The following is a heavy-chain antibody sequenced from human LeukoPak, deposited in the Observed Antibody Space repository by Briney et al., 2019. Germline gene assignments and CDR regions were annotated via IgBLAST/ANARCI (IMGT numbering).Heavy chain of an antibody. CDR1: GGSISSSSYY. CDR2: IYYSGST. CDR3: ARSAGPDYGDYLGY. V-gene: IGHV4-39*07. J-gene: IGHJ4*02. Sequence: SETLSLTCTVSGGSISSSSYYWGWIRQPPGKGLEWIGSIYYSGSTYYNPSLKSRVTISVDTSKNQFSLKLSSVTAADTAVYYCARSAGPDYGDYLGYWGQGTLVTVSS. D-gene: IGHD4-17*01.